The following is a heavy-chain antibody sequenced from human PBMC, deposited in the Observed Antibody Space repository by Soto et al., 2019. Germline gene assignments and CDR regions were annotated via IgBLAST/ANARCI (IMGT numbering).Heavy chain of an antibody. Sequence: PGGSLRLSCAASGFTFSSYAMSWVRQAPGKGLEWVSAISGSGGSTYYADSVKGRFTISRDKSKNTLYLQMNSLRAEDTAVYYCAKLHEDSSGYYSYGMDVWGQGITVTVSS. D-gene: IGHD3-22*01. CDR3: AKLHEDSSGYYSYGMDV. CDR1: GFTFSSYA. CDR2: ISGSGGST. J-gene: IGHJ6*02. V-gene: IGHV3-23*01.